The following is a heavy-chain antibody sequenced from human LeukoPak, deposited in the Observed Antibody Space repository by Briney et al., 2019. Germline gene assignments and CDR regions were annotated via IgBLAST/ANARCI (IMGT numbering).Heavy chain of an antibody. Sequence: RAGGSLGLSCAASGFTVSSNYMSWVRQAPGKGLEWVSVIYSGGSTYYADSVKGRFTISRDNSKNTLYLQMNSLRAEDTAVYYCARASGYYYGSGTNWGQGTLVTVSS. CDR1: GFTVSSNY. D-gene: IGHD3-10*01. CDR2: IYSGGST. V-gene: IGHV3-53*01. J-gene: IGHJ4*02. CDR3: ARASGYYYGSGTN.